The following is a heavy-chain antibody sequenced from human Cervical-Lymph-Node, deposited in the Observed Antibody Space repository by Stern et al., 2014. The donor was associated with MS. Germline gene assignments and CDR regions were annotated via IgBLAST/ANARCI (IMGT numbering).Heavy chain of an antibody. CDR1: GDSVTSNY. CDR2: LYYSGYP. D-gene: IGHD5-24*01. J-gene: IGHJ4*02. V-gene: IGHV4-59*08. CDR3: ARHGPPRRRDDSNHPNFDY. Sequence: VQLVESGPGLVKPSETLSLTCTVSGDSVTSNYWSWIRQPPGKGLEWIGYLYYSGYPNSNPSLKSPFTTSVATSKHQFSPTPSLVTAADTAVYYCARHGPPRRRDDSNHPNFDYWGPGTLVAVSS.